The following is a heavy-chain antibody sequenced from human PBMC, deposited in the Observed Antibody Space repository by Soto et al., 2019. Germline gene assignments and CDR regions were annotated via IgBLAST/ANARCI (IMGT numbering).Heavy chain of an antibody. D-gene: IGHD3-22*01. CDR1: GFTIGSYA. CDR2: ISASGGST. J-gene: IGHJ3*02. Sequence: PGGSLRLSCAASGFTIGSYAMTWVRQAPGKGLEWVAIISASGGSTYYADSVKGRFTISRDNTKITLYLQMNRLRVEDTAVYYCAKDLESSGYYRGVFDIWGRGTKVTVSS. V-gene: IGHV3-23*01. CDR3: AKDLESSGYYRGVFDI.